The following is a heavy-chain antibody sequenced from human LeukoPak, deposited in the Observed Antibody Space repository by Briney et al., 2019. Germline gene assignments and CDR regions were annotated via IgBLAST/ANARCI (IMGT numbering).Heavy chain of an antibody. J-gene: IGHJ4*02. CDR3: ARGSRRHYDGSGYYFGEFDC. D-gene: IGHD3-22*01. Sequence: SETLSLTCTVSDDSIKSHFWTWIRQPPGKGLEWIGYVYYSGSGSSNPSLKSRLTMSVDTSKSQFYLNLNSVTTADTAMYYCARGSRRHYDGSGYYFGEFDCWGQGILVTVSS. CDR1: DDSIKSHF. CDR2: VYYSGSG. V-gene: IGHV4-59*11.